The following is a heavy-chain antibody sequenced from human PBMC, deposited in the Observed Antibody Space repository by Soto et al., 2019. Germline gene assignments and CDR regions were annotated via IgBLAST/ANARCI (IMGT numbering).Heavy chain of an antibody. CDR2: IKSKTDGGKT. J-gene: IGHJ4*02. CDR1: GFTFSNAW. D-gene: IGHD1-1*01. CDR3: TQTNGVKGDY. Sequence: GGSLRLSCAASGFTFSNAWMNWVRQAPGKGLEWVGRIKSKTDGGKTAYAAPVKGRFTISRDDSKNTLYLKMNSLKTEDTAVYYCTQTNGVKGDYWGQGTLVTVSS. V-gene: IGHV3-15*07.